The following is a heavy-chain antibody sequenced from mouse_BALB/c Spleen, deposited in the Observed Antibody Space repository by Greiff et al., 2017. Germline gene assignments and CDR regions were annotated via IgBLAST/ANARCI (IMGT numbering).Heavy chain of an antibody. J-gene: IGHJ3*01. Sequence: EVKLMESGGGLVKPGGSLKLSCAASGFTFSDYYMYWVRQTPEKRLEWVATISDGGSYTYYPDSVKGRFTISRDNAKNNLYLQMSSLKSEDTAMYYCARGGTWAWFAYWGQGTLVTVSA. CDR2: ISDGGSYT. CDR3: ARGGTWAWFAY. V-gene: IGHV5-4*02. CDR1: GFTFSDYY. D-gene: IGHD3-1*01.